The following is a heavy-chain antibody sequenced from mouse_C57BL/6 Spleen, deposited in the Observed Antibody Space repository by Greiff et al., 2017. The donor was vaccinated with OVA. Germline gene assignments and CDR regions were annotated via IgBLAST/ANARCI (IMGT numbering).Heavy chain of an antibody. Sequence: VQLQQSGTVLARPGASVKMSCKTSGYTFTSYWMHWVKQRPGQGLEWIGAIYPGNSGTSYNQKFKGKAKLTAVTSASTAYMELSSLTNEDSAVYYCTRSYYYGRGAIDYWGQGTSVTVSS. CDR1: GYTFTSYW. J-gene: IGHJ4*01. V-gene: IGHV1-5*01. CDR2: IYPGNSGT. CDR3: TRSYYYGRGAIDY. D-gene: IGHD1-1*01.